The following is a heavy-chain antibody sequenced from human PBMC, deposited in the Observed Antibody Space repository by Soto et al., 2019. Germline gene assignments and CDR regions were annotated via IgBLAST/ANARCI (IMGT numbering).Heavy chain of an antibody. CDR2: ISDSGATT. J-gene: IGHJ5*02. CDR1: GFPFGENA. D-gene: IGHD6-19*01. Sequence: GGSLRLSCAASGFPFGENAMSWVRQAPGKGLEWVSGISDSGATTYYADSVRGRFTISRDNSKNTLYLQMKSLRAEDSASYYCAKEDTSSGSLDLWGQGTLVTVSS. V-gene: IGHV3-23*01. CDR3: AKEDTSSGSLDL.